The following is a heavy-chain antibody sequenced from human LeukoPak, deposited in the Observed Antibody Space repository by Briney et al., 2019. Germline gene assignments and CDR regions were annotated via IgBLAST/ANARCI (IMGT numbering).Heavy chain of an antibody. J-gene: IGHJ6*03. CDR3: AGGDYCDGGWLFVYYYYMDV. Sequence: PGGSLRLSCAASGFTFDDYGMSRVRQAPGKGLEWVSGINWNGGSTGYADSVKGRFTISRDNAKNSLHLQMNSLRAEDTALYYCAGGDYCDGGWLFVYYYYMDVWGKGTTVTVSS. D-gene: IGHD4-17*01. CDR2: INWNGGST. CDR1: GFTFDDYG. V-gene: IGHV3-20*04.